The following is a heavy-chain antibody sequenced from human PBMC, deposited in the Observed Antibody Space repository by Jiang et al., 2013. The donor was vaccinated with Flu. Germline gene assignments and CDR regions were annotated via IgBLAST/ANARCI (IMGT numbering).Heavy chain of an antibody. D-gene: IGHD6-13*01. V-gene: IGHV5-51*01. CDR1: GYSFTTYW. J-gene: IGHJ5*02. CDR3: SMAADGTFWFDP. CDR2: IYPGDSRT. Sequence: SGAEVKKPGESLRISCKGSGYSFTTYWIGWVRQMPEKGLEWMGIIYPGDSRTIYNPSFQGQVTISVDKSISTAYLQWSTLTASDTAMYYCSMAADGTFWFDPWGQGTLVTVSS.